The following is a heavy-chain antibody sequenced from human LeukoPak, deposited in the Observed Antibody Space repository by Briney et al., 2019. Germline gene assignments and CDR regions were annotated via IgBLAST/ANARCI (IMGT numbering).Heavy chain of an antibody. V-gene: IGHV1-2*02. J-gene: IGHJ6*03. CDR3: ARNSNYYYYYYMDV. Sequence: ASVKVSCEASGYTFTGYYMHWVRQAPGQGLEWMGWINPNSGGTNYAQKFQGRVTMTRDTSISTAYMELSRLRSDDTAVYYCARNSNYYYYYYMDVWGKGTTVTVSS. CDR1: GYTFTGYY. D-gene: IGHD4-11*01. CDR2: INPNSGGT.